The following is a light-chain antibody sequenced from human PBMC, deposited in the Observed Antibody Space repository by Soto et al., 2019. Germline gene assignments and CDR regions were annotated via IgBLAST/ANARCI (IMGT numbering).Light chain of an antibody. V-gene: IGKV3-11*01. CDR3: QQRSNWPLT. J-gene: IGKJ4*01. CDR1: QNISNY. Sequence: IVLTQSPATLSLSPWMRATLSCSASQNISNYLIWYQQRPGQAPRLLIYDASNRATGIPARFSGSGSGTDFTLTISSLEPEDFAVYYCQQRSNWPLTFGGGTKVDI. CDR2: DAS.